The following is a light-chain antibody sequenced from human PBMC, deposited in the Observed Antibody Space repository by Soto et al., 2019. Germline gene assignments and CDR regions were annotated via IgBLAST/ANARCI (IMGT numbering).Light chain of an antibody. J-gene: IGKJ5*01. Sequence: DIVMTQTPLSLSVTPGQPASISCKSSQSLLHTDGKTYLFWYLQKPGQPPQLLIYRVSNRFSGVXDXXSGSGSGTDFTLKISRVEAEDVGVYYCMQSLHFPINFGQGTRLEIK. CDR2: RVS. CDR3: MQSLHFPIN. CDR1: QSLLHTDGKTY. V-gene: IGKV2D-29*01.